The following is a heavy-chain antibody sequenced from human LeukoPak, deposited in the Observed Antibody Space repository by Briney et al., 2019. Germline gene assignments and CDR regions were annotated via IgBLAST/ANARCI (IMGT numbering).Heavy chain of an antibody. CDR2: ISSSSSTI. J-gene: IGHJ4*02. V-gene: IGHV3-48*02. CDR3: ALPSY. CDR1: GFTVSSNY. Sequence: GGSLRLSCAASGFTVSSNYMSWVRQAPGKGLEWVSYISSSSSTIYYADSVKGRFTISRDNAKNSLYLQMNSLRDEDTAVYYCALPSYWGQGTLVTVSS.